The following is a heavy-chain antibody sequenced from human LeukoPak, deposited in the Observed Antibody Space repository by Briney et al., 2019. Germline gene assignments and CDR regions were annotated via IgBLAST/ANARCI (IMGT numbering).Heavy chain of an antibody. CDR1: SVSMSSISYY. D-gene: IGHD3-10*01. J-gene: IGHJ4*02. Sequence: SETLSLTCTVSSVSMSSISYYWGWIRQPPGKGLEWIGSIYYVGSTYYNPSLKSRVTLSVDTSNNQFSLKLTSPTAADSAAYYCARGITVVRGVPREIDYWGQGILVTVSS. V-gene: IGHV4-39*01. CDR2: IYYVGST. CDR3: ARGITVVRGVPREIDY.